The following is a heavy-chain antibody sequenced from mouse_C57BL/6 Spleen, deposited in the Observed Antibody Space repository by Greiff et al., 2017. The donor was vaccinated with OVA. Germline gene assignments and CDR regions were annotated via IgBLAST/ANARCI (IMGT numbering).Heavy chain of an antibody. CDR2: IRLKSDNYAT. J-gene: IGHJ1*03. Sequence: EVKLMESGGGLVQPGGSMKLSCVASGFTFSNYWMNWVRQSPEKGLEWVAQIRLKSDNYATHYAESVKGRFTISRDDSKSSVYLQMNNLRAEDTGIYYCENYDYDEYFDVWGTGTTVTVSS. CDR1: GFTFSNYW. CDR3: ENYDYDEYFDV. V-gene: IGHV6-3*01. D-gene: IGHD2-4*01.